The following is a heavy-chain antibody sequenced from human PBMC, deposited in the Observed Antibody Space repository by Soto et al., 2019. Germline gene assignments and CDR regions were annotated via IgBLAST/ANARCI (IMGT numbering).Heavy chain of an antibody. CDR2: ISAYNGNT. J-gene: IGHJ3*02. CDR3: ARPFRPSYYYDSSGYYTTAHDAFDI. V-gene: IGHV1-18*01. Sequence: ASVKVSCKASGYTFTSYGISWVRQAPGQGLEWMGWISAYNGNTKYAQKFQGRVTMTRDTSTSTVYMELSSLRSEDTAVYYCARPFRPSYYYDSSGYYTTAHDAFDIWGQGTMVTVSS. CDR1: GYTFTSYG. D-gene: IGHD3-22*01.